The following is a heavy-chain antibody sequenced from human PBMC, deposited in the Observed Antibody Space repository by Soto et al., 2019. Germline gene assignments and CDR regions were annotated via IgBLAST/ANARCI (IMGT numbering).Heavy chain of an antibody. CDR2: INPSGGST. J-gene: IGHJ4*02. CDR3: ARGRAPILEPQAPTDY. D-gene: IGHD1-1*01. V-gene: IGHV1-46*01. Sequence: ASVKVSCKASGYTFTSYYMHWVRQAPGQGLEWMGIINPSGGSTSYAQKFQGRVTMTRDTSTSTVYMELSSLRSEDMAVYYCARGRAPILEPQAPTDYWGQGTLVTVSS. CDR1: GYTFTSYY.